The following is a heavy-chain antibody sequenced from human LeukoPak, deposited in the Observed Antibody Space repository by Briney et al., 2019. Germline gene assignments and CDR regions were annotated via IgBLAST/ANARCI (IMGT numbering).Heavy chain of an antibody. CDR2: ISGSGGST. V-gene: IGHV3-23*01. D-gene: IGHD4-17*01. J-gene: IGHJ4*02. CDR1: GFTFSSYA. CDR3: AKDGYGDYGSDNY. Sequence: GSLRLSCAASGFTFSSYAMSWVRQAPGKGLEWVSAISGSGGSTYYAVSVKGRFTISRDNSKNTLYLQMNSLRAEDTAVYYCAKDGYGDYGSDNYWGQGTLVTVSS.